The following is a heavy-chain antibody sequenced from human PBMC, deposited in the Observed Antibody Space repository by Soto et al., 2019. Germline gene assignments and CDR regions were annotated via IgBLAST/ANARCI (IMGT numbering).Heavy chain of an antibody. CDR1: GGSISSYY. CDR3: ARDQTYYYGSGSPTRYYYYGMDV. CDR2: IYYSGST. J-gene: IGHJ6*02. D-gene: IGHD3-10*01. V-gene: IGHV4-59*01. Sequence: KTSETLSLTCTVSGGSISSYYWSWIRQPPGKGLEWIGYIYYSGSTNYNPSLKSRVTISVDTSKNQFSLKLSSVTAADTAVYYCARDQTYYYGSGSPTRYYYYGMDVWGQGTTVTVSS.